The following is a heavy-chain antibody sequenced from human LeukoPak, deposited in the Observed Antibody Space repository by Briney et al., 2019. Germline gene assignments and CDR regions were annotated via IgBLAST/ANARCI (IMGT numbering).Heavy chain of an antibody. J-gene: IGHJ4*02. CDR1: GFSFTNFW. CDR2: IHPEGNEK. CDR3: ARGDAFSGDH. V-gene: IGHV3-7*04. Sequence: GGSLRLSCAVSGFSFTNFWMSWVRQAPGRGLEWVANIHPEGNEKYHVESVKGRFTISRDNTKNLLFLQMNGLRVEDTAVYYCARGDAFSGDHWGQRTQVTVSS.